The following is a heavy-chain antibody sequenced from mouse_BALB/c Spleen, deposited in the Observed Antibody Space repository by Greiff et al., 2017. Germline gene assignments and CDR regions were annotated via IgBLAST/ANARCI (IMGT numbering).Heavy chain of an antibody. CDR3: AREDYYGSRDFDY. D-gene: IGHD1-1*01. V-gene: IGHV1S127*01. J-gene: IGHJ2*01. CDR1: GYSFTSYW. CDR2: IDPSDSET. Sequence: QVQLQQSGPRLVRPGASVKISCKASGYSFTSYWMHWVKQRPGQGLEWIGMIDPSDSETRLNQKFKDKATLTVDKSSSTAYMQLSSPTSEDSAVYYCAREDYYGSRDFDYWGQGTTLTVSS.